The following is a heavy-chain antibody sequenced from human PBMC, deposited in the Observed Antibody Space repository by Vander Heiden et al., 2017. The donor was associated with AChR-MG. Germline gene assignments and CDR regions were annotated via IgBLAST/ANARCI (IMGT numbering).Heavy chain of an antibody. CDR3: ARDQQRLKFDY. CDR2: IYYSGST. Sequence: QVQLQESGPGLVKPSQTLSLTCTVSGGSTSSGGYYWSWLRQHPGKGLEWIGYIYYSGSTYYNPSLKSRVTISVVTSKNQFSLKLSSVTAADTAVYYCARDQQRLKFDYWGQGTLVTVSS. CDR1: GGSTSSGGYY. V-gene: IGHV4-31*03. D-gene: IGHD1-1*01. J-gene: IGHJ4*02.